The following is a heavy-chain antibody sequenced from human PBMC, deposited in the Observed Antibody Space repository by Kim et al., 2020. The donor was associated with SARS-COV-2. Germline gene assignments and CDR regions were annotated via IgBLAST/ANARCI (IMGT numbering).Heavy chain of an antibody. J-gene: IGHJ4*02. CDR3: ARVRSERRWALDY. V-gene: IGHV3-72*01. Sequence: HYAASVRGRFTIYRDESKSSLYLQMNGLKSDDTAVYYCARVRSERRWALDYWGQGALVTVSS.